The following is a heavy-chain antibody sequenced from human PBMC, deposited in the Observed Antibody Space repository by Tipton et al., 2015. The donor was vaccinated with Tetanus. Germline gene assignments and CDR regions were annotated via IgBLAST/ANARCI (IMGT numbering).Heavy chain of an antibody. CDR1: GGSISSGGYS. CDR2: IYHRGST. V-gene: IGHV4-30-2*01. D-gene: IGHD3-10*01. CDR3: ARVVIWFGAPPSHFDY. J-gene: IGHJ4*02. Sequence: TLSLTCAVSGGSISSGGYSWSWIRQPPGKGLEWIGYIYHRGSTYYNPSLQSRVTISVDRSKNQFSLKLSSVTAADTAVYYCARVVIWFGAPPSHFDYWGQGTLVTVSS.